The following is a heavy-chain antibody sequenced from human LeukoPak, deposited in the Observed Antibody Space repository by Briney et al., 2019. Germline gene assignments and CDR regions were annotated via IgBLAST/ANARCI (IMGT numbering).Heavy chain of an antibody. V-gene: IGHV4-61*02. CDR1: GGSISSGSYY. CDR3: ARLGVRYYTFDY. D-gene: IGHD3-16*01. J-gene: IGHJ4*02. Sequence: SQTLSLTCTVSGGSISSGSYYWSWNRQPAGKGLEWIGRIYTSGSTNYNPSLKSRVTISVDTSKNQFSLKLSSVTAADTAVYYCARLGVRYYTFDYWGQGTLVTVSS. CDR2: IYTSGST.